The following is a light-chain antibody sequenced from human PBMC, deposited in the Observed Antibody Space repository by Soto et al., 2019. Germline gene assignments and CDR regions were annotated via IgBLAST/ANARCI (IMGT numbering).Light chain of an antibody. CDR2: GAS. CDR1: QSVSSN. V-gene: IGKV3-15*01. CDR3: QQSYITPVT. J-gene: IGKJ1*01. Sequence: EIVMTQSPATLSVSPGERATLSCRASQSVSSNLAWYQQKPGQAPRLLIYGASTRATGIPARFSGSGSGTDFTLTISSLQPEDFATYYCQQSYITPVTFGQGTKVDIK.